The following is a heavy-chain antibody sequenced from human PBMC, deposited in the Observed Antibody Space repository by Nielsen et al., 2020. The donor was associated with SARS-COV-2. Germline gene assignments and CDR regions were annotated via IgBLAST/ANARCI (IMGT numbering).Heavy chain of an antibody. V-gene: IGHV3-21*01. CDR3: AKDSATGYYDSSGHNWFDP. CDR1: GFTFSSYS. J-gene: IGHJ5*02. Sequence: GESLKISCAASGFTFSSYSMNWVRQAPGKGLEWVSSISSSSSYIYYADSVKGRFTISRDNAKNSLYLQMNSLRAEDTAVYYCAKDSATGYYDSSGHNWFDPWGQGTLVTVSS. CDR2: ISSSSSYI. D-gene: IGHD3-22*01.